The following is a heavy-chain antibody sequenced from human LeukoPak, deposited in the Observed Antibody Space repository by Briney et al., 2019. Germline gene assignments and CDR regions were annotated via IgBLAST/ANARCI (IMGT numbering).Heavy chain of an antibody. D-gene: IGHD3/OR15-3a*01. Sequence: PSETLSLTCSVSGGAISSSRYYWGWIRQPPGKGLEWIGSIYYSGSTYYNSSLKSRVTVSVDTSKNQFSLKLSCVTAADTAVYYCARHMISPYAFDIWGQGTMVTVSS. V-gene: IGHV4-39*01. J-gene: IGHJ3*02. CDR2: IYYSGST. CDR3: ARHMISPYAFDI. CDR1: GGAISSSRYY.